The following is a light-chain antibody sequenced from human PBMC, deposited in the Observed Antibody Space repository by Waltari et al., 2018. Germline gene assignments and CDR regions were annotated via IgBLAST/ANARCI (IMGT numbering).Light chain of an antibody. J-gene: IGKJ1*01. Sequence: EIVLTQSPGTLSLSLGERATVSCRASQSVIRALAWYQQKPGQAPRLLIYGASTRATGSPDRFSGSGSGTDFSLTISRLEPDDFAVYYCQHYLRLPVTFGQGTTVEI. CDR2: GAS. CDR3: QHYLRLPVT. V-gene: IGKV3-20*01. CDR1: QSVIRA.